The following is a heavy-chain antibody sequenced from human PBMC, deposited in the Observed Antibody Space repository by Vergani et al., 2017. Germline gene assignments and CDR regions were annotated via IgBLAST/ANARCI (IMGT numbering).Heavy chain of an antibody. Sequence: QVQLQQWGAGLLKPSETLSLTCAVYGGSISSGDYYWSWIRQPPGKGLEWIGYIYYSGSTYYNPSLKSRVTISVDTSKNQFSLKLSSVTAADTAVYYCASFSADDDFWSGYYPWGQGTLVTVSS. V-gene: IGHV4-30-4*08. J-gene: IGHJ5*02. D-gene: IGHD3-3*01. CDR1: GGSISSGDYY. CDR2: IYYSGST. CDR3: ASFSADDDFWSGYYP.